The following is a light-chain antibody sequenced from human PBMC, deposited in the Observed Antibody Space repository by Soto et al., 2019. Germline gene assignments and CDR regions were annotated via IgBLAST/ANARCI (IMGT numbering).Light chain of an antibody. CDR3: QQSYSTPRT. V-gene: IGKV1-39*01. CDR1: QSISSY. CDR2: AAS. Sequence: DIEMTQSPSSLSASVGGGVTINCRAGQSISSYLNWYQQKPGKAPKFMIYAASSLQSGVPSRFSGSGSGTHFNLTISSLQPEDVATYYCQQSYSTPRTFGQGTKVDIK. J-gene: IGKJ1*01.